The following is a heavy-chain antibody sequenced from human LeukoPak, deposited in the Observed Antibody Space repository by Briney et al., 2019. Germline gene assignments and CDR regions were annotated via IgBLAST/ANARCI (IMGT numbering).Heavy chain of an antibody. J-gene: IGHJ4*02. CDR2: IYYSGST. CDR1: GGSVSSSDHY. D-gene: IGHD3-22*01. Sequence: TPSETLSLTCSVSGGSVSSSDHYWGWIRQARGKGLEWIGNIYYSGSTYYNPSLMTRVSISVDTSKNQFSLKLASVTAADTAVYYCARLFYYDSRGYPYYFDYWGQGTLVTVSS. V-gene: IGHV4-39*01. CDR3: ARLFYYDSRGYPYYFDY.